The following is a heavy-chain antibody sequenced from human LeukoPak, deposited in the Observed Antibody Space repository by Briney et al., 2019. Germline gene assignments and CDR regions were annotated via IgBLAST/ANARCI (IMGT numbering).Heavy chain of an antibody. CDR3: AKDPLANGY. D-gene: IGHD2-8*01. J-gene: IGHJ4*02. CDR2: ISGSGGST. CDR1: GFTFSSYA. V-gene: IGHV3-23*01. Sequence: PGGSLRLSCAASGFTFSSYAMSWVRQAPGKGLGWVSAISGSGGSTYYADSVKGRSTISRDSSKNTLYLQMNSLRAEDTAVYYCAKDPLANGYWGQGTLVTVSS.